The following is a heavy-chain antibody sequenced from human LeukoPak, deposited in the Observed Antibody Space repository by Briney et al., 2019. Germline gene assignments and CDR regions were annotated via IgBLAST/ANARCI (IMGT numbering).Heavy chain of an antibody. CDR2: MNPNSGNT. D-gene: IGHD6-19*01. CDR3: AGQWLPPDNEYYYYGMDV. V-gene: IGHV1-8*01. J-gene: IGHJ6*02. Sequence: ASVKVSCKASGYTFTSYDINWVRQATGQGLEWMGWMNPNSGNTGYAQKFQGRVTMTRNTSISTAYMELSSLRSEDTAVYYCAGQWLPPDNEYYYYGMDVWGQGTTVTVSS. CDR1: GYTFTSYD.